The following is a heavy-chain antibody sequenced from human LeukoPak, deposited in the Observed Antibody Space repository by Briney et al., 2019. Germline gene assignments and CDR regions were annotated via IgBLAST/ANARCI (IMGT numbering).Heavy chain of an antibody. CDR1: VFSFRLYD. CDR2: ISYDATNT. J-gene: IGHJ4*02. V-gene: IGHV3-30*02. Sequence: GGSLRLSCVASVFSFRLYDIHWVRQTPGKGLEWVAFISYDATNTYYADSVKGRFTISRDNSKMYLQLNSLRVEDTAVYYCTTEVYWGQGTLVTVSS. CDR3: TTEVY.